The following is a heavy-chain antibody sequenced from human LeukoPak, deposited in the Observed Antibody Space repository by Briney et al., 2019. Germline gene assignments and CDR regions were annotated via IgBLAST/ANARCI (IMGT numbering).Heavy chain of an antibody. CDR1: VGSFSGYY. CDR3: AREAGIAAAIVWFDP. Sequence: SETLSLTCAVYVGSFSGYYWSWIRQPPGKGLEWIGEINHSGSTNYNPSLKSRVTISVDTSKNQFSLKLSSVTAADTAVYYCAREAGIAAAIVWFDPWGQGTLVTVSS. V-gene: IGHV4-34*01. D-gene: IGHD6-13*01. J-gene: IGHJ5*02. CDR2: INHSGST.